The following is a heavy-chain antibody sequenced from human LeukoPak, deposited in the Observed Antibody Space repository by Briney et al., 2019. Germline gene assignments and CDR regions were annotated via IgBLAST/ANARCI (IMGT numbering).Heavy chain of an antibody. Sequence: GGSLRLSCAASGFTFSGYGMHWVRQAPGKGLEWVAVISYDGSNKYYADSVKGRFTISRDNSKNTLYLQMNSLRAEDTAVYYCAKNYYGSGSYYNPPGYWGQGTLVTVSS. V-gene: IGHV3-30*18. J-gene: IGHJ4*02. D-gene: IGHD3-10*01. CDR3: AKNYYGSGSYYNPPGY. CDR2: ISYDGSNK. CDR1: GFTFSGYG.